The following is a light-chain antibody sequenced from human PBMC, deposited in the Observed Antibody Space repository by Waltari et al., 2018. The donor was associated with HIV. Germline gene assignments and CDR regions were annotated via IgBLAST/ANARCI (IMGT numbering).Light chain of an antibody. CDR1: PSHHGAGYD. CDR2: SNN. V-gene: IGLV1-40*01. J-gene: IGLJ3*02. CDR3: QSYDRSLRWV. Sequence: HSVLTQPPSVSGAPGQRVPNSCTGNPSHHGAGYDVHWYRQIPGTAPKFLISSNNNRPSGVPGRFAGSKSGTSASLVITGLQNEDEADYYCQSYDRSLRWVFGGGTRLTVL.